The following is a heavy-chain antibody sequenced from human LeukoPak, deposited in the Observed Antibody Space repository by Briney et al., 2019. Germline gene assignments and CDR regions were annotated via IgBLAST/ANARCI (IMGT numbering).Heavy chain of an antibody. V-gene: IGHV3-30*02. CDR1: GFTVSSYY. J-gene: IGHJ4*02. CDR2: IRYDGSNK. Sequence: GGSLRLSCAASGFTVSSYYMNWVRQAPGKGLEWVAFIRYDGSNKYYADSVKGRFTISRDNSKNTLYLQMNSLRAEDTAVYYCAKVGIWFGESSYYFDYWGQGTLVTVSS. CDR3: AKVGIWFGESSYYFDY. D-gene: IGHD3-10*01.